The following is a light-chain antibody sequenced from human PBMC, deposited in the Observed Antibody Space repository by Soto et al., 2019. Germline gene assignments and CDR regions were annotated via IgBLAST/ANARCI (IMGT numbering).Light chain of an antibody. Sequence: QSALTQPASVSGSPGQSITISCTGTGSDIGAYNTVAWYQQHPRRVPKLMIYEVTNRPSGISNRFSGSKSGNTASLTISGLQAEDEGDYSCSSYTRGNTYVFGTGTKVTVL. CDR3: SSYTRGNTYV. V-gene: IGLV2-14*01. CDR1: GSDIGAYNT. CDR2: EVT. J-gene: IGLJ1*01.